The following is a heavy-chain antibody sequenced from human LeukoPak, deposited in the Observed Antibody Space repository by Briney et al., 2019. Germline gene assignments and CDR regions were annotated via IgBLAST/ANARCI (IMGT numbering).Heavy chain of an antibody. J-gene: IGHJ4*02. CDR2: IYYSGST. D-gene: IGHD3-22*01. V-gene: IGHV4-39*01. CDR1: GGSISSSSYY. CDR3: ARRIKGSSGPSPFDY. Sequence: SETLSLTCTVSGGSISSSSYYWGWIRQPPGKGLEWIGSIYYSGSTYYNPSLKSRVTISVDTSKNQFSLKLSSVTAADTAVYYCARRIKGSSGPSPFDYWGQGTLVTVSS.